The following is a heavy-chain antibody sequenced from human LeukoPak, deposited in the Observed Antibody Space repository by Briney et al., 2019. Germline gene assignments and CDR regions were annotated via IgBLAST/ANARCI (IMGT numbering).Heavy chain of an antibody. D-gene: IGHD3-3*01. CDR1: GYTFTGYY. V-gene: IGHV1-2*02. CDR3: ARGYDFWSGYYMDV. J-gene: IGHJ6*03. CDR2: INPNSGGT. Sequence: ASVKVSCKASGYTFTGYYMHWVRQAPGQGLEWMGWINPNSGGTNYAQKFQGRVTMTRDTSISTAYMELSRLRSDDTAVYYCARGYDFWSGYYMDVWGKGTTVTVSS.